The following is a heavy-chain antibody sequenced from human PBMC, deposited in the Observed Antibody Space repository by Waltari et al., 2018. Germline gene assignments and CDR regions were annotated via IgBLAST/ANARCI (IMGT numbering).Heavy chain of an antibody. CDR2: ISSSSRYI. J-gene: IGHJ6*02. V-gene: IGHV3-21*01. CDR1: GFTFSRYS. Sequence: EVQLVESGGGLVKPGGSLRLSCAASGFTFSRYSMNWVRQAPGKGLEWVSSISSSSRYIYYADSGKGRFTITRDNAKNALYLQMNSLRAEDTAVYYCARDQYYYGSGSYYNLYYYYGMDVWGQGTTVTVSS. D-gene: IGHD3-10*01. CDR3: ARDQYYYGSGSYYNLYYYYGMDV.